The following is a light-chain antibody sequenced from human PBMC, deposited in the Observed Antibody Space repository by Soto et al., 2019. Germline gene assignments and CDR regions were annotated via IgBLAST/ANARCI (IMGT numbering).Light chain of an antibody. Sequence: EIVLTQSPAILSLSPGERATLSCRASESVRSRLAWYQQKPGQPPRLLIFDASNRATGIPARFSGSGSGTDFTLTISSLQPEDFATYYCQQANSFPLTFGGGTKVDIK. CDR1: ESVRSR. CDR3: QQANSFPLT. CDR2: DAS. V-gene: IGKV3-11*01. J-gene: IGKJ4*01.